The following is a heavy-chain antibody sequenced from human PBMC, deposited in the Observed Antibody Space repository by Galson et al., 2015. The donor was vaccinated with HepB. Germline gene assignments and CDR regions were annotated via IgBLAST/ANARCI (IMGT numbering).Heavy chain of an antibody. CDR2: INAGNGNT. V-gene: IGHV1-3*01. CDR3: ARGGIAAAGGSVDYYYGMDV. Sequence: SVKVSCKASGYTFTSYAMHWVRQAPGQRLEWMGWINAGNGNTKYSQKFQGRVTITRDTSASTAYMELSSLRSEDTAVYYCARGGIAAAGGSVDYYYGMDVWGQGTTVTVSS. J-gene: IGHJ6*02. CDR1: GYTFTSYA. D-gene: IGHD6-13*01.